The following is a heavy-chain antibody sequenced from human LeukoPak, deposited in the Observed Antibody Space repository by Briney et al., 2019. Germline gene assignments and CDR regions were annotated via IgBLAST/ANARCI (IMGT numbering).Heavy chain of an antibody. J-gene: IGHJ4*02. CDR1: GVSISSSNSY. CDR3: ARDYYDSSGDPFDY. Sequence: SETLSLTCTVSGVSISSSNSYWGWIRQPPGKGLEWIGSIYYSGSTYYNPSLKSRVTISVDTSKNQFSLKLSSVTAADTAVYYCARDYYDSSGDPFDYWGQGTLVTVSS. D-gene: IGHD3-22*01. V-gene: IGHV4-39*07. CDR2: IYYSGST.